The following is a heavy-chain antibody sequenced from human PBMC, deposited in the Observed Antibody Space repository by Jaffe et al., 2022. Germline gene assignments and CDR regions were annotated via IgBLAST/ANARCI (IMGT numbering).Heavy chain of an antibody. Sequence: EVQLLESGGGLVQPGGSLRLSCAASGFTFNNYAMSWVRQAPGKGLEWVSGISATGGSTYYADSVRGRFTISRDNSKNTLSLQMNSLRAEDTAVYYCAKSADTLPTKTWFDPWGQGTLVTVFS. J-gene: IGHJ5*02. V-gene: IGHV3-23*01. CDR1: GFTFNNYA. CDR3: AKSADTLPTKTWFDP. CDR2: ISATGGST. D-gene: IGHD1-26*01.